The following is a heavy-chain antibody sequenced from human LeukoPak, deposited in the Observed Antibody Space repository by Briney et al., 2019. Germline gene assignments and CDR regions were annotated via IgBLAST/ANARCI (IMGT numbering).Heavy chain of an antibody. J-gene: IGHJ4*02. CDR1: GFTFSSYG. Sequence: GGSLRLSCAASGFTFSSYGMSWVRQAPGKGLEWVSAISGSGGSTYYADSVKGRFTISRDNSKNTLSLQMNSLRAEDTAVYYCAKDHDYYGLESYWGQGALVTVSS. CDR3: AKDHDYYGLESY. D-gene: IGHD3-10*01. V-gene: IGHV3-23*01. CDR2: ISGSGGST.